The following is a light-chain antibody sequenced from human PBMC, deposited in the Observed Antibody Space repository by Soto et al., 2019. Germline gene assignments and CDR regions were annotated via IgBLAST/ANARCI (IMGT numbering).Light chain of an antibody. CDR2: TDH. Sequence: QSVLTQPPSASGTPGQRVTISCSGSNSNIGGNTVNWYQQVPGTAPKLLIHTDHQRPSGVPDRFSGSKSGTSASLAISGLQSEDEADYFCAAWDDRLNGWVFGGGTKVTVL. CDR1: NSNIGGNT. CDR3: AAWDDRLNGWV. J-gene: IGLJ3*02. V-gene: IGLV1-44*01.